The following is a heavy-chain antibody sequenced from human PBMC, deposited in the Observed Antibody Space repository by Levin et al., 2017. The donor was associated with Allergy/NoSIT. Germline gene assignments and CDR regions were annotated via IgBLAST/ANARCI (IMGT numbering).Heavy chain of an antibody. D-gene: IGHD6-19*01. CDR2: INHSGST. CDR3: ARGLIAVAGTTNAFDS. CDR1: GGSFSGYY. J-gene: IGHJ3*02. V-gene: IGHV4-34*01. Sequence: SETLSLTCAVYGGSFSGYYWSWIRQPPGKGLEWIGEINHSGSTNYNPSLKSRVTISVDTSKNQFSLKLSSVTAADTAVYYCARGLIAVAGTTNAFDSWGQGTMVTVSS.